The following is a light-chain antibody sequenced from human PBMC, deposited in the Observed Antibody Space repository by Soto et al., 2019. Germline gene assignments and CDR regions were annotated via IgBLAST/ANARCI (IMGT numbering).Light chain of an antibody. CDR2: AAS. Sequence: DIHMTQSPSSLSASVGDRVTITCRASQGISHYLAWYHQKPGKVPKLLIYAASTLQSGVPSRFSGSGSGTDFTLTISSLQPEDVASYYWQKYNSAPWTFGKGTKVEIK. V-gene: IGKV1-27*01. CDR3: QKYNSAPWT. CDR1: QGISHY. J-gene: IGKJ1*01.